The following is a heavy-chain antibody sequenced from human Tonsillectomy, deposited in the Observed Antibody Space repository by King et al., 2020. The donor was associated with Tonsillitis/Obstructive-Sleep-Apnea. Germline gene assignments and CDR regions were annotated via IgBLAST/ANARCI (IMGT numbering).Heavy chain of an antibody. V-gene: IGHV3-23*04. Sequence: VQLVESGGGLVQPGGSLRLSCAASGFTFSNYAMSWVRQAPGKGLEWVSGVSGTGDSTYYADSVKGRFTISRDNSKNTLYLQMDSLRAEDTAVYYCAKGYYYDSSGSTSEYYFDYWGQGTLVTVSS. CDR2: VSGTGDST. CDR3: AKGYYYDSSGSTSEYYFDY. D-gene: IGHD3-22*01. CDR1: GFTFSNYA. J-gene: IGHJ4*02.